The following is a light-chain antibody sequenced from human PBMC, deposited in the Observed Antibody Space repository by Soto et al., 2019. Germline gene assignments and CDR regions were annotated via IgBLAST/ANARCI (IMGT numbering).Light chain of an antibody. Sequence: EIVMTQSPATLSASTGERATLSCRASQSVSNNLAWYQQKPGPAPRLLIFGASTRGTGIPARFSGGGSGTEFTLTIIGLQSEDSAIYYCPHYDTYPLTFGGGTKVEIK. V-gene: IGKV3-15*01. CDR3: PHYDTYPLT. J-gene: IGKJ4*01. CDR2: GAS. CDR1: QSVSNN.